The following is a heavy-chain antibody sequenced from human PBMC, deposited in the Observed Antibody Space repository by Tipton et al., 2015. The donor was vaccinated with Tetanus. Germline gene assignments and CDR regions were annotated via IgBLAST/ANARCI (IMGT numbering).Heavy chain of an antibody. Sequence: TLSLTCTVSGASFSSGDYYWSWNRKPPGKDLEWIGYIYQTGTTYNNPPLKGRVTISIDSSKNRFSLKLTSVTAADTAVYYCARDERYGDYAYWGQGALVTVSS. CDR1: GASFSSGDYY. D-gene: IGHD4-17*01. CDR2: IYQTGTT. V-gene: IGHV4-30-4*01. CDR3: ARDERYGDYAY. J-gene: IGHJ4*02.